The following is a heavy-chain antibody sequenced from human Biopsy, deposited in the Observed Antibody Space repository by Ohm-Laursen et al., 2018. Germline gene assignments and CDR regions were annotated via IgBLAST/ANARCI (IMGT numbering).Heavy chain of an antibody. Sequence: SVKVSCKASGYTFISYDIDWVRQATGQGLEWMGWMNPNSGKTGYAQKFQGRVTMTTDTSTRTAYMELRSLRSGDTAIYFCARDPGYDFWSGSDPFDIWGQGTLVTVS. J-gene: IGHJ3*02. V-gene: IGHV1-8*01. CDR3: ARDPGYDFWSGSDPFDI. CDR2: MNPNSGKT. D-gene: IGHD3-3*01. CDR1: GYTFISYD.